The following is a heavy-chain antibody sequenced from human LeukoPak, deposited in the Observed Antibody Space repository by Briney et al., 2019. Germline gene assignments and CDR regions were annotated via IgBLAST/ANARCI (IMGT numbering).Heavy chain of an antibody. CDR3: GRATFVDYYDSSGYAPMRWGYYFDS. Sequence: GDSLRLSWALSGFTASSIYMSWVRQAGGRGLEWVSVIYRGGSTYYADSAKGPFTISRENSKNTLYLQINSLRAEDPAAYYCGRATFVDYYDSSGYAPMRWGYYFDSWGEGTLVTVSS. J-gene: IGHJ4*02. CDR2: IYRGGST. D-gene: IGHD3-22*01. CDR1: GFTASSIY. V-gene: IGHV3-53*01.